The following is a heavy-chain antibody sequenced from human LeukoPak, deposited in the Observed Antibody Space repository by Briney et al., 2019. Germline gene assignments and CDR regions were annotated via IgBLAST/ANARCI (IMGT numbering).Heavy chain of an antibody. Sequence: SGGSLRLSCAASGFTFSSYSMNWVRQAPGKGLEWVAVISYDGSNKYYADSVKGRFTISRDNSKNTLYLQMNSLRAEDTAVYYCARDGAYSSSTKFDYWGQGTLVTVSS. V-gene: IGHV3-30*03. J-gene: IGHJ4*02. CDR1: GFTFSSYS. CDR3: ARDGAYSSSTKFDY. CDR2: ISYDGSNK. D-gene: IGHD6-6*01.